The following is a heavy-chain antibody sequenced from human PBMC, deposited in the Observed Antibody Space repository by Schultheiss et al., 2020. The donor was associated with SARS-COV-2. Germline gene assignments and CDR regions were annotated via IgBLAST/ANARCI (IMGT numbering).Heavy chain of an antibody. CDR1: GGSFSGYY. J-gene: IGHJ3*02. V-gene: IGHV4-34*01. D-gene: IGHD6-13*01. CDR2: IYYSGST. CDR3: ARGPPGGIAAAGGDDAFDI. Sequence: SETLSLTCAVYGGSFSGYYWSWIRQPPGKGLEWIGSIYYSGSTYYNPSLKSRVTISVDTSKNQFSLKLSSVTAADTAVYYCARGPPGGIAAAGGDDAFDIWGQGTMVTVSS.